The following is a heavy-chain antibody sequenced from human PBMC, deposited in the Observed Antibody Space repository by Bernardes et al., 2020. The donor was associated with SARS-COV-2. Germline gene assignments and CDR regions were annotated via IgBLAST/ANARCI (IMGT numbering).Heavy chain of an antibody. CDR2: ISWNSGSI. V-gene: IGHV3-9*01. CDR1: GFTFDDYA. D-gene: IGHD3-22*01. Sequence: GGSLRLSCAASGFTFDDYAMHWVRQAPGKGLEWVSGISWNSGSIGYADSVKGRFTISRDNAKNSLYLQMNSLRAEDTALYYCAKIGDYYDSSGYWGQGTLVTVSS. J-gene: IGHJ4*02. CDR3: AKIGDYYDSSGY.